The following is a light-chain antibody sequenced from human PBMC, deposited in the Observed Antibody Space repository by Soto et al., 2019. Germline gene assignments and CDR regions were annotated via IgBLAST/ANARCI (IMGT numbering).Light chain of an antibody. Sequence: QSALTQPPSVSGAPGQRVTISCTGSSSNIGAGYDVHWYQQLPGTAPKLLLYGNSNRPSGVPDRFSGSKSGTSASLAITGLQAEDEADYYCQSYDSSLSGPWVFGGGTKLTVL. CDR1: SSNIGAGYD. CDR3: QSYDSSLSGPWV. CDR2: GNS. V-gene: IGLV1-40*01. J-gene: IGLJ3*02.